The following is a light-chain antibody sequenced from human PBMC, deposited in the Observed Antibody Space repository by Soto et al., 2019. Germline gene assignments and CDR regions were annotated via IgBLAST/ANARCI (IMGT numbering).Light chain of an antibody. CDR2: SNN. CDR3: SAWDDSLNDVV. CDR1: SSNIGSNT. Sequence: QSVLTQPPSASGTPGQRVTISCSGSSSNIGSNTVNWYQQLPGTAPKLLIYSNNQRPSGGPDRFSGSNAGTSASLAISGLQSEDEADYYCSAWDDSLNDVVFGGGTKLTVL. V-gene: IGLV1-44*01. J-gene: IGLJ2*01.